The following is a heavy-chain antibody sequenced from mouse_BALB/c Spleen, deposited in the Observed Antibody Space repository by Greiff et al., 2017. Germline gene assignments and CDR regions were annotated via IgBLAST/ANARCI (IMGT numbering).Heavy chain of an antibody. CDR2: ISSGGSYT. CDR3: ARQGLLPYFDV. Sequence: EVQLVESGGDLVKPGGSLKLSCAASGFTFSSYGMSWVRQTPDKRLEWVATISSGGSYTYYPDSVKGRFTISRDNAKNTLYLQMSSLKSEDTAMYYCARQGLLPYFDVWGAGTTVTVSS. D-gene: IGHD2-3*01. J-gene: IGHJ1*01. CDR1: GFTFSSYG. V-gene: IGHV5-6*01.